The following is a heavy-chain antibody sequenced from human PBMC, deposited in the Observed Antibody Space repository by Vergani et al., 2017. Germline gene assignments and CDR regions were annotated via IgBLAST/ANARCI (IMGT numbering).Heavy chain of an antibody. CDR1: GYNFTGYF. V-gene: IGHV1-2*02. Sequence: QVQLVQSGAEVKKPGASVKVSCKASGYNFTGYFIHWVRQAPGQGLEWMGWINPNSSGANYAQKFQGRVTMTRDTSISTSYMEVSSLIIDDTAFYYCAGVFGWLRLSNWSDPWGQGTLVTVSS. D-gene: IGHD5-12*01. CDR3: AGVFGWLRLSNWSDP. J-gene: IGHJ5*02. CDR2: INPNSSGA.